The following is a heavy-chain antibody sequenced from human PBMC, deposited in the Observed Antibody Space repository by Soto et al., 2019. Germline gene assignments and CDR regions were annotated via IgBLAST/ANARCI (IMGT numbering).Heavy chain of an antibody. Sequence: AWWSLRLSCAASGFTFSTYSMNWFRQAPGRGLEWVSSISSSSNYIYYGDAVKGRCTISRDNAKNLVYLHMSSLRAEDTALYYCARDQGTVAPSYFDSWGRGILVTVSS. CDR2: ISSSSNYI. D-gene: IGHD1-26*01. CDR3: ARDQGTVAPSYFDS. V-gene: IGHV3-21*06. CDR1: GFTFSTYS. J-gene: IGHJ4*02.